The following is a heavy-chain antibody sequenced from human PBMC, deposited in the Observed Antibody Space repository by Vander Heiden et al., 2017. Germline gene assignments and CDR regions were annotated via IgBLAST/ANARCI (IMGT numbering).Heavy chain of an antibody. Sequence: EVQLLESGGGLVQPGGSLRLSCVASGFTFSSYGMSWVRQAPGKGLEWVSGISGSGGTTNYAESVKGRFTISRDNSKNALYVQINSLRAEDTAVYYCARSYYSSGWFVFDYWGQGMLVTVSS. D-gene: IGHD6-13*01. V-gene: IGHV3-23*01. CDR1: GFTFSSYG. CDR2: ISGSGGTT. CDR3: ARSYYSSGWFVFDY. J-gene: IGHJ4*02.